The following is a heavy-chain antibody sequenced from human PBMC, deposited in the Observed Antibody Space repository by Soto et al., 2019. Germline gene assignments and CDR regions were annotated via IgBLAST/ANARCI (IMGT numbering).Heavy chain of an antibody. Sequence: SETLSLTCTVSGDSISFYCWSWIRQPAGQGLEWIWRICSSGSTSYNPSLGSRVTMSVDTSKNQLALKLSSVTAADTAVYYCARVSDMVRGVTPPFDYWGQGTLVTVSS. CDR2: ICSSGST. D-gene: IGHD3-10*01. CDR1: GDSISFYC. CDR3: ARVSDMVRGVTPPFDY. J-gene: IGHJ4*02. V-gene: IGHV4-4*07.